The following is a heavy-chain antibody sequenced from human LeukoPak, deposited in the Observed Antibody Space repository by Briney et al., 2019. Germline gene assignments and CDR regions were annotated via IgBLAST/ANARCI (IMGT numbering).Heavy chain of an antibody. CDR2: ISASRGIT. CDR1: GFNYSSYT. V-gene: IGHV3-48*01. CDR3: VRGSLASGVVVYYYYYLDV. J-gene: IGHJ6*03. D-gene: IGHD3-3*01. Sequence: GGSLRLSCAASGFNYSSYTMNWVREAPGMGLEWLSYISASRGITYYADSVKGRFTISRDNAKNSLYLQMNSLRAEDTAVYYCVRGSLASGVVVYYYYYLDVWGKGTTVTVSS.